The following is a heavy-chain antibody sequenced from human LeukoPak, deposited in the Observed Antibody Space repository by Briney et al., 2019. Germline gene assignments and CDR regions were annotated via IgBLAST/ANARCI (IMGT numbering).Heavy chain of an antibody. CDR1: GFTFSSYG. Sequence: GGSLRLSCAASGFTFSSYGMQWVRQAPGKGLEWVAVISYDGRNKYYADSVKGRFTISRDNSKNTLYLQMNSLRAEDTAVYYCARIIREVTAIIYFDYWGQGTLVTVSS. J-gene: IGHJ4*02. V-gene: IGHV3-30*03. D-gene: IGHD2-21*02. CDR3: ARIIREVTAIIYFDY. CDR2: ISYDGRNK.